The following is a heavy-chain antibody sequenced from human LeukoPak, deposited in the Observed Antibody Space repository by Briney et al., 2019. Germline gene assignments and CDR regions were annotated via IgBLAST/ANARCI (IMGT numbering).Heavy chain of an antibody. V-gene: IGHV1-2*04. CDR2: INPNSGGT. D-gene: IGHD3-22*01. CDR3: ARDNHYYDSSGYYYDC. CDR1: GYTFTGYY. J-gene: IGHJ4*02. Sequence: ASVKVSCKASGYTFTGYYMHWVRQAPGQGLEWMGWINPNSGGTNYAQKFQGWVTMTRDTSISTAYMELSRLRSDDTAVYYCARDNHYYDSSGYYYDCWGQGTLVTVSS.